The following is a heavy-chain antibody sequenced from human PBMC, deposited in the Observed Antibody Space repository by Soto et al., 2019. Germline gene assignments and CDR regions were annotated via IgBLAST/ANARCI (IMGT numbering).Heavy chain of an antibody. CDR3: ARHGDFSDDPSYLSFDY. CDR1: GGSISSGNYY. D-gene: IGHD2-21*02. CDR2: IYYSGNT. Sequence: SETLSLTCTVSGGSISSGNYYWGWVRQPPGRGLEWIGSIYYSGNTYSNPSLQSRVTISVDMSKNQFSLKLSSVTATDTAVYYCARHGDFSDDPSYLSFDYWGQGGLVTVSS. V-gene: IGHV4-39*01. J-gene: IGHJ4*02.